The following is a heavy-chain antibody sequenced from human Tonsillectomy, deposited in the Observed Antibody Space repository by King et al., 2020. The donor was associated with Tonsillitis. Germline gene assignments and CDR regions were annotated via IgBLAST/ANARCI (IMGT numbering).Heavy chain of an antibody. CDR2: ISPYNGNT. D-gene: IGHD2-2*01. CDR1: GYTFTRYA. J-gene: IGHJ6*03. CDR3: ARDPRHCSSSSCYGKFYSYYYMDV. Sequence: QLVQSGAEVKKPGASVKVSCKASGYTFTRYAINWVRQAPGQGLEWMGWISPYNGNTDYAQMLQDRVTMTTDSSTSTAYMELRSLRSDDTAVYYCARDPRHCSSSSCYGKFYSYYYMDVWGKGTTVTVSS. V-gene: IGHV1-18*01.